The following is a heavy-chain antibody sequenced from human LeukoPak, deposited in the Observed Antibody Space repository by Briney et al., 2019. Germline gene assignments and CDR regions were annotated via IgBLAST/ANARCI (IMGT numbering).Heavy chain of an antibody. CDR1: GFAFTSLA. CDR2: ISSSGGSI. D-gene: IGHD7-27*01. Sequence: GGSLRLSCAASGFAFTSLAMSWVPQAPGKGLEWVSVISSSGGSIYYADSVKGRFPISRDNSKNALHLQMNSLRAEDTAVYYCAKDLGPTWFDPWGQGTLVTVSS. CDR3: AKDLGPTWFDP. V-gene: IGHV3-23*01. J-gene: IGHJ5*02.